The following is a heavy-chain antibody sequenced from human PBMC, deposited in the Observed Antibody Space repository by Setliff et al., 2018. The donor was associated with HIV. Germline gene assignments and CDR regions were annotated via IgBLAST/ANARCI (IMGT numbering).Heavy chain of an antibody. Sequence: PSETLSLTCAVSGGSISTRDWWTWVRQPPGKGLEWIGEVYHTGMTNYNPSLKSRAIMSADTSKNQFSLKVNSVTAADTAIYYCARGGPTVAYGVDVWGQGTTVTVSS. CDR2: VYHTGMT. V-gene: IGHV4-4*02. D-gene: IGHD4-17*01. CDR3: ARGGPTVAYGVDV. CDR1: GGSISTRDW. J-gene: IGHJ6*02.